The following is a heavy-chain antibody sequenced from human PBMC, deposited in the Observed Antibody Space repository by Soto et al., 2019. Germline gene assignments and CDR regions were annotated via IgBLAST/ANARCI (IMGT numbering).Heavy chain of an antibody. J-gene: IGHJ4*02. CDR1: GYSFSTYW. CDR2: IDPSDSFT. V-gene: IGHV5-10-1*01. Sequence: GESLKISCQGSGYSFSTYWITWVRQMPGKGLELMGRIDPSDSFTNYSPSFQGHVTISVDKSSNTAYLQWGSLKASDSAMYYCARTTIETWIDYWGQGTLVTVSS. CDR3: ARTTIETWIDY.